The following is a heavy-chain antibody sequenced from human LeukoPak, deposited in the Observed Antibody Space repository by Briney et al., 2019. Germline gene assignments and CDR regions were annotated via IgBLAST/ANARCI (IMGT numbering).Heavy chain of an antibody. D-gene: IGHD3-10*01. V-gene: IGHV1-2*02. J-gene: IGHJ5*02. CDR3: ARGGSGSYFSWLDP. CDR2: INPNSGGT. CDR1: GYTFTGYY. Sequence: ASVKVSXKASGYTFTGYYIHWMRQAPGQGLECIGWINPNSGGTNYAQKFQGRVTMTRDTSISTAYMELSRLRSDDTAVYYCARGGSGSYFSWLDPWGQGTLVTVSS.